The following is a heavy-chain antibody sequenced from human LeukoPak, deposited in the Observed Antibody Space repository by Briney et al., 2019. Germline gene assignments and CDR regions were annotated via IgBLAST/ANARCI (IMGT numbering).Heavy chain of an antibody. CDR1: AYTFTSYG. CDR2: ISAYNGNT. V-gene: IGHV1-18*01. D-gene: IGHD6-13*01. J-gene: IGHJ4*02. CDR3: ARILDSSTWYARNADY. Sequence: ASVNLSLSSAAYTFTSYGFGWVRLAPGQGLEWMGWISAYNGNTNYAQKLQGRGTMTTDTSTSTAYMELRSLRSDDTAVYYCARILDSSTWYARNADYWGEGTLVTVSS.